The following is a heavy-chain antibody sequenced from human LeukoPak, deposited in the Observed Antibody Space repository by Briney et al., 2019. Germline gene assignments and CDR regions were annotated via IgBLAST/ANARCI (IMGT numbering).Heavy chain of an antibody. D-gene: IGHD3-16*01. Sequence: GGSLRLSCAASGFTFSSYAMSWVRQAPGKGLEWVSAISGSGGSTYYADSVKGRFTISRDNSKNTLYLKMNTLRAEATAVYYWAKDRGGPPQGWFDPWGQGTLVTVSS. CDR1: GFTFSSYA. CDR2: ISGSGGST. J-gene: IGHJ5*02. CDR3: AKDRGGPPQGWFDP. V-gene: IGHV3-23*01.